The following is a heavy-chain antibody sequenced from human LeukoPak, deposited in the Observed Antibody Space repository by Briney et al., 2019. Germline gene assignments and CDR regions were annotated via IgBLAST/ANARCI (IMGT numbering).Heavy chain of an antibody. J-gene: IGHJ4*02. D-gene: IGHD3-22*01. CDR2: ISAYNGNT. V-gene: IGHV1-18*01. CDR3: AGAGVVPFFYYDSSGYVY. Sequence: ASVKVSCKASGGTSSTYAISWVRQAPGQGLEWMGWISAYNGNTNYAQKLQGRVTMTTDTSTSTAYVELRSLRSDDTAVYYCAGAGVVPFFYYDSSGYVYWGQGTLVTVSS. CDR1: GGTSSTYA.